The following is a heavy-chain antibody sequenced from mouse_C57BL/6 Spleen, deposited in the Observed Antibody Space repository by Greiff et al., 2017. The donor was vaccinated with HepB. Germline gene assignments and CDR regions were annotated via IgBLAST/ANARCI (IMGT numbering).Heavy chain of an antibody. D-gene: IGHD2-1*01. V-gene: IGHV3-6*01. J-gene: IGHJ2*01. CDR1: GYSITSGYY. CDR3: AHGNFFDY. CDR2: ISNDGSN. Sequence: ESGPGLVKPSQSLSLTCSVTGYSITSGYYWHWIRQFPGNKLEWMGYISNDGSNNYNPSLKNRISITRDTSKNQFFLKLNSVTTEDTATYYCAHGNFFDYWGQGTTLTVSS.